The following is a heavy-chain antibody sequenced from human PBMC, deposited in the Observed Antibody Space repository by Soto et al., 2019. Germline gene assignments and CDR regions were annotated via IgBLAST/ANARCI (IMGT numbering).Heavy chain of an antibody. CDR3: ATDCSGGSCYGASGMDV. CDR2: INAGFGAT. D-gene: IGHD2-15*01. Sequence: QVQLEQSGAEVKKPGSSVKVSCKASGGTFGRYAISWVRRAPGQSLEWMGQINAGFGATDLAQMFQGRVTIIADKSTTTVYMELSSLRSDDTAMYYCATDCSGGSCYGASGMDVWGQGTTVTVSS. J-gene: IGHJ6*02. CDR1: GGTFGRYA. V-gene: IGHV1-69*06.